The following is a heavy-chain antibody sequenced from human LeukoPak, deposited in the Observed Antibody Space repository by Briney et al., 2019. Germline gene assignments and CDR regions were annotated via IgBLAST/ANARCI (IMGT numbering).Heavy chain of an antibody. CDR1: GGSISSYY. CDR2: IYYSGST. D-gene: IGHD3-22*01. V-gene: IGHV4-59*01. CDR3: ARSTSYYYDSSGYAY. Sequence: SETLSLTCTVSGGSISSYYWSWIRQPPGKGLEWIGYIYYSGSTNYNPSLKSRVTISVDTSKNQFSLKLSSVTAADTAVYYCARSTSYYYDSSGYAYWGQGTLVTVSS. J-gene: IGHJ4*02.